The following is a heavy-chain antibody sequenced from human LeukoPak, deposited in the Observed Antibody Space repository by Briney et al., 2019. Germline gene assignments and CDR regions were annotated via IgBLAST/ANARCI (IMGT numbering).Heavy chain of an antibody. D-gene: IGHD3-10*01. V-gene: IGHV3-30-3*01. CDR3: ARDRLESDYYGSGSYRGDAFDI. J-gene: IGHJ3*02. Sequence: GGSLRLSCAASGFTFSGYDMHWVRQAPGKGLEWVAVISFDGTNKYYADSVKGRFTISRDSSKNTLYLQMNSLRAEDTAVYYCARDRLESDYYGSGSYRGDAFDIWGQGTMVTVSS. CDR2: ISFDGTNK. CDR1: GFTFSGYD.